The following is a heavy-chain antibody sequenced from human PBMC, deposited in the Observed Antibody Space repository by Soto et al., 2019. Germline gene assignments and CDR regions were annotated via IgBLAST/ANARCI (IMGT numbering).Heavy chain of an antibody. V-gene: IGHV3-30-3*01. D-gene: IGHD1-26*01. CDR2: ISYEGSNK. CDR3: ARDRSRWELLANSYYYGMAV. J-gene: IGHJ6*02. CDR1: GFTFSSYA. Sequence: QVQLVESGGGVVQPGRSLRLSCAASGFTFSSYAMHWVRQAPGKGLEWVAVISYEGSNKYYADSVKGRCTISRDNSKNTLYLQMNSLRAEDTAVYYCARDRSRWELLANSYYYGMAVWGQGTTVTVSS.